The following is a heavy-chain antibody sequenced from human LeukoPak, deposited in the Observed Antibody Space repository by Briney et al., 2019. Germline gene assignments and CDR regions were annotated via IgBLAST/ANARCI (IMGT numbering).Heavy chain of an antibody. CDR2: ISSSSSYI. CDR1: GFTFSSYS. CDR3: AKDREVSAARVYDY. D-gene: IGHD2-2*01. J-gene: IGHJ4*02. Sequence: GGSLRLSCAASGFTFSSYSMNWVRQAPGKGLEWVSSISSSSSYIYYADSVKGRFTISRDNSRNTLYLQTNSLRAEDAAVYYCAKDREVSAARVYDYWGQGTLVTVSS. V-gene: IGHV3-21*04.